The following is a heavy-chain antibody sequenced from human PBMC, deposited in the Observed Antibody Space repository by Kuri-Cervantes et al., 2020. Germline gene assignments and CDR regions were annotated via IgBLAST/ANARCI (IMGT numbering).Heavy chain of an antibody. Sequence: ASVKVSCKASGYTFTSYDVNWVRQAAGQGLEWMGWMNPNSGNTGYVQKFQGRVTMTWDTSITTAYMELSGLRSDDTAVYYCARWGYYDSRGHYYFDYWGQGTLVTVSS. CDR2: MNPNSGNT. D-gene: IGHD3-22*01. CDR3: ARWGYYDSRGHYYFDY. J-gene: IGHJ4*02. CDR1: GYTFTSYD. V-gene: IGHV1-8*02.